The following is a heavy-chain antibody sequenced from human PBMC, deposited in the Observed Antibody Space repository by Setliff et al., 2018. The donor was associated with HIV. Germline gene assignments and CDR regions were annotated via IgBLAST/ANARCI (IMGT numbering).Heavy chain of an antibody. V-gene: IGHV4-31*03. CDR1: GGSITSGGFY. CDR2: IYYSGGT. Sequence: SETLSLTCTDSGGSITSGGFYWSWIRQYPQKGLEWIGYIYYSGGTYYNPSLKSRVTMSVDTSKNQFSLKLSSVTAADTAVYYCARGDAMTSLGAFDIWGQGTMVTVPS. J-gene: IGHJ3*02. D-gene: IGHD2-2*01. CDR3: ARGDAMTSLGAFDI.